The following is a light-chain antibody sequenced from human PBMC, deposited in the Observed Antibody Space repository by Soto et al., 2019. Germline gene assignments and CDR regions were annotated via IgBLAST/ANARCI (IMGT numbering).Light chain of an antibody. Sequence: EIVLTQSPATLSLSPGESATLSCTTNQSVDTYFAWYQQKRGLAPRLLIYDASNRAIGIPARFSGRGSETDFSLTISSPEPEDFAIYFCQQRGTWPPTFGRGTRLE. CDR1: QSVDTY. CDR2: DAS. J-gene: IGKJ5*01. CDR3: QQRGTWPPT. V-gene: IGKV3-11*01.